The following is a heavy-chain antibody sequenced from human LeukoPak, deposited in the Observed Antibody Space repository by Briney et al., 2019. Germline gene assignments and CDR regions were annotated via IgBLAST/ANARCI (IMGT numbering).Heavy chain of an antibody. CDR1: GFTFSSYA. CDR2: ISYDGSNK. Sequence: GSLRLSCAASGFTFSSYAMHWVRQAPGKGLEWVAVISYDGSNKYYADSVKGRFTISRDNSKNTLYLQMNSLRAEDTAVYYCARDYFFAGSGSSRGLDYWGQGTLVTVSS. J-gene: IGHJ4*02. D-gene: IGHD3-10*01. CDR3: ARDYFFAGSGSSRGLDY. V-gene: IGHV3-30-3*01.